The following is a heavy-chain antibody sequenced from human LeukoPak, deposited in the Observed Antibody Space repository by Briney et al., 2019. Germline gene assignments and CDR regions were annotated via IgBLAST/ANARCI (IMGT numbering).Heavy chain of an antibody. Sequence: SETLSLTCTVSGGSISPYYWSWIRQPPGEGLEWIAYIYASGSTNYNPSLDSRVTISVDTSKRLVSLNLSSVTAADTAIYYCVRHPPQGYHSADAFDIWGQGTLVTVSS. CDR2: IYASGST. D-gene: IGHD3-3*01. J-gene: IGHJ3*02. CDR1: GGSISPYY. CDR3: VRHPPQGYHSADAFDI. V-gene: IGHV4-4*09.